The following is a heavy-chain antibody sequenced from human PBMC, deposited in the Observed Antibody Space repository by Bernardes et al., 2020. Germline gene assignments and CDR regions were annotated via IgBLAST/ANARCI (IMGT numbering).Heavy chain of an antibody. CDR1: GFTSRSYV. Sequence: GGSLRPSCAASGFTSRSYVMHRARQAPGKGLVWVSRINSDGSSTSYADAVKGRFIISRDNAKNTLYLQMSSLSAEDTSVYFCAKGLQENAFDVWGRGTVVTVSS. D-gene: IGHD2-15*01. V-gene: IGHV3-74*01. CDR3: AKGLQENAFDV. J-gene: IGHJ3*01. CDR2: INSDGSST.